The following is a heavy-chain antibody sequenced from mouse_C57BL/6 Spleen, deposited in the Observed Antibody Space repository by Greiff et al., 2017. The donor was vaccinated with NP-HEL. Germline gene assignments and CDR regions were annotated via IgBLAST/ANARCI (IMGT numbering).Heavy chain of an antibody. Sequence: EVQRVESGGGLVKPGGSLKLSCAASGFTFSSYAMSWVRQTPEKRLEWVATISDGGSYTYYPDNVKGRFTISRDNAKNNLYLQMSHLKSEDTAMYHCARRREGYFDVWGTGTTVTVSS. J-gene: IGHJ1*03. CDR2: ISDGGSYT. CDR3: ARRREGYFDV. V-gene: IGHV5-4*01. CDR1: GFTFSSYA.